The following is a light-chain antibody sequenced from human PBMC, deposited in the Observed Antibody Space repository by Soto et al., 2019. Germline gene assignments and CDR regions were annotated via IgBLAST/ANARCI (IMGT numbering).Light chain of an antibody. V-gene: IGLV1-51*02. Sequence: QSVLTQPPSVSAAPGQKVTISCSGSSSNIGNNYVSWYQQLPGTAPKLLIYENNKRPSGIPDRFSGSKSGTSATLGITGLQTGDEADYYCGTWDSSLSAGLYVVFGGGTKLTVL. CDR2: ENN. CDR1: SSNIGNNY. J-gene: IGLJ2*01. CDR3: GTWDSSLSAGLYVV.